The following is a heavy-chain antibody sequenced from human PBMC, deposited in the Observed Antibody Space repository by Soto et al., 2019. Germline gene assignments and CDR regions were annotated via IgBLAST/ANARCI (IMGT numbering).Heavy chain of an antibody. CDR1: GFSLTANGVG. D-gene: IGHD3-22*01. Sequence: PTLVNPTQTLTLTCAFSGFSLTANGVGVGWIRQPPGGALEWLAIIYWNDGTSISPSLQSRLTISKDTSKNHVALSLTNMEPLDTATYYCARKISGSYRKFDPCGPGTQVTVSP. J-gene: IGHJ5*02. CDR3: ARKISGSYRKFDP. V-gene: IGHV2-5*01. CDR2: IYWNDGT.